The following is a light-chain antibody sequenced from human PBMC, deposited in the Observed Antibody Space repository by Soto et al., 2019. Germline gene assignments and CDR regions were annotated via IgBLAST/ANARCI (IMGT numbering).Light chain of an antibody. CDR2: DVT. CDR3: SSYTASNTNV. CDR1: SSDVGAYKY. V-gene: IGLV2-14*01. Sequence: LTQPASVSGSPGQSITISCTGTSSDVGAYKYVSWYQQHPGKAPRLMIYDVTNRPSGVSNRFSGSKSGNTASLTISGLQAEDEAEYYCSSYTASNTNVFGTGTKVTVL. J-gene: IGLJ1*01.